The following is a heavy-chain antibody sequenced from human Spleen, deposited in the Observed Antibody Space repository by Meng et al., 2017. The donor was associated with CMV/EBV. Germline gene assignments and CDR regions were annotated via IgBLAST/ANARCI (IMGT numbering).Heavy chain of an antibody. D-gene: IGHD6-6*01. CDR1: GFSFSTYG. CDR3: AKDWWAYSSSSNDAFDI. J-gene: IGHJ3*02. V-gene: IGHV3-30*02. CDR2: IRYDGSNK. Sequence: GESLKISCAASGFSFSTYGMHWVRQAPGKGLEWVAFIRYDGSNKYYADSVKGRFTISRDNSNNTLYLQMNSLRPEDTALYFCAKDWWAYSSSSNDAFDIWGQGTMVTVSS.